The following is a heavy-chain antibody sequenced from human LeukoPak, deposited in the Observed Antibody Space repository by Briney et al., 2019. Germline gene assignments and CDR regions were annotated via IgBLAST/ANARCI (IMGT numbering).Heavy chain of an antibody. CDR1: GGTFSSYA. CDR2: IIPIFGTA. CDR3: ARDARDYDFWSGYYGSSNWFDP. V-gene: IGHV1-69*13. D-gene: IGHD3-3*01. Sequence: ASVKVSCKASGGTFSSYAISWVRQALGQGLEWMGGIIPIFGTANYAQKFQGRVTITADESTSTAYMELSSLRSEDTAVYYCARDARDYDFWSGYYGSSNWFDPWGQGTLVTVSS. J-gene: IGHJ5*02.